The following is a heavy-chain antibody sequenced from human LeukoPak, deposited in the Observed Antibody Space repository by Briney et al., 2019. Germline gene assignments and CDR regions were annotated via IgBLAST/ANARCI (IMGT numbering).Heavy chain of an antibody. D-gene: IGHD4-17*01. J-gene: IGHJ5*02. CDR3: ARLRTTVTTRWFDP. Sequence: SETLSLTCTVSGGSISSSSYYWGWIRQPPGKGLEWIGSIYYSGSTYYNPSLKSRVTISVDTSKNQFSLKLSSVTAADTAVYYRARLRTTVTTRWFDPWGQGTLVTVSS. CDR1: GGSISSSSYY. V-gene: IGHV4-39*01. CDR2: IYYSGST.